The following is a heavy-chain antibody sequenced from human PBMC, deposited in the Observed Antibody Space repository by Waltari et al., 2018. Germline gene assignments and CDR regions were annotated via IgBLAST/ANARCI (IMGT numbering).Heavy chain of an antibody. CDR2: INHSGST. D-gene: IGHD2-15*01. Sequence: QVQLQQWGAGLFKPSETLSLTCAVYGGSFSGYYWSWIRQPPGKGLEWIGEINHSGSTNYNPSLKSRVTISVDTSKNQFSLKVNSVTAADTAVYYCARGYCSGDSCSVYFDYWGQGTLVTVSS. J-gene: IGHJ4*02. CDR3: ARGYCSGDSCSVYFDY. V-gene: IGHV4-34*02. CDR1: GGSFSGYY.